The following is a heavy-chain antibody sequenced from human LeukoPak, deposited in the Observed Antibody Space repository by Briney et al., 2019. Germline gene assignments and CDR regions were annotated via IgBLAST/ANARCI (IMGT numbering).Heavy chain of an antibody. V-gene: IGHV4-4*08. J-gene: IGHJ2*01. Sequence: SETLSLTCTVSGGSIFNYYWHWIRQSPGKGLEWVGYVYANGITAYNPSLRSRGSMSIDTSRSKFSLTLTSVTAADTATYYCARRVYYDTSGYHPTAGYFDLWGGGTLVSVSS. CDR2: VYANGIT. CDR1: GGSIFNYY. D-gene: IGHD3-22*01. CDR3: ARRVYYDTSGYHPTAGYFDL.